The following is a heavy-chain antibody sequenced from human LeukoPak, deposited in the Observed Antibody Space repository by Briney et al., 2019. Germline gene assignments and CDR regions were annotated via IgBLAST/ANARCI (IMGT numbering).Heavy chain of an antibody. D-gene: IGHD3-22*01. Sequence: PSETLSLTCTVSGGSISSYYWSWIRQPPGKGLEWIGYIYYSGNTDYNPSLKSRVTISVDTSKNQFSLKLSSVTAADTAIYYCARATTIVLDYWGQGILVTVSP. V-gene: IGHV4-59*01. CDR2: IYYSGNT. J-gene: IGHJ4*02. CDR1: GGSISSYY. CDR3: ARATTIVLDY.